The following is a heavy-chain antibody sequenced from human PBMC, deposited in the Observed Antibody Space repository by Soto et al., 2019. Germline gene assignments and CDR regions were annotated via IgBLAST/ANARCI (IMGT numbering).Heavy chain of an antibody. J-gene: IGHJ4*02. CDR3: ATSVLLPAATYYFDY. CDR1: GYTLTELS. Sequence: ASVKVSCKVSGYTLTELSMHWVRQAPGKGLEWMGGFDPEDGETIYAQKFQGRVTMTEDTSTDTAYMELSSLRSEDTAVYYCATSVLLPAATYYFDYWGQGTLVTVSS. CDR2: FDPEDGET. V-gene: IGHV1-24*01. D-gene: IGHD2-2*01.